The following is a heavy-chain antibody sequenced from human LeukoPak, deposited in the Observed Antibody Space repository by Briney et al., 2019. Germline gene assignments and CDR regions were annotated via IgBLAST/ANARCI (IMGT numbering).Heavy chain of an antibody. D-gene: IGHD3-10*01. J-gene: IGHJ6*04. Sequence: GGSLRLSCAASGFTFSSYEMNWVRQAPGKGVEWVSYISSSGSTIYYADSVKGRFTISRDNAKNSLYLQMNSLRAEDTAVYYCARDRITMVRGDGMDVWGKGTTVTVSS. V-gene: IGHV3-48*03. CDR1: GFTFSSYE. CDR2: ISSSGSTI. CDR3: ARDRITMVRGDGMDV.